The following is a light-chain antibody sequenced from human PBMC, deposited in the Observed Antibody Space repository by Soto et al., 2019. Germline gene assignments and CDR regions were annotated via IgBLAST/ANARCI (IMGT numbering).Light chain of an antibody. CDR3: QQYNNWPPLT. Sequence: EIVMTQSRATLSVSPGERATLSCRASQSVIVNLAWYQQKPGQAPRLLIYGASTRATGIPARFSGSGSGTEFTLTISSLQSEDFAVYYCQQYNNWPPLTFGGGTKVEIK. V-gene: IGKV3-15*01. CDR1: QSVIVN. J-gene: IGKJ4*01. CDR2: GAS.